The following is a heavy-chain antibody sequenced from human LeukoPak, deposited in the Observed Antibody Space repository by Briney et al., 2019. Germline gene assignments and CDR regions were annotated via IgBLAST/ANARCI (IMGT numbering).Heavy chain of an antibody. V-gene: IGHV4-34*01. J-gene: IGHJ6*03. D-gene: IGHD3-22*01. CDR3: ARGRQDVTMIVVVMTAVSYYLDV. CDR2: MNPSGST. Sequence: SETLSLTCAVYGGSFSGYYWTWIRQTSEKGLEWIGEMNPSGSTNYNPSLKSRVTISVDTSKNQFSLELSSVTAADTAVYYCARGRQDVTMIVVVMTAVSYYLDVWGKGTTVTASS. CDR1: GGSFSGYY.